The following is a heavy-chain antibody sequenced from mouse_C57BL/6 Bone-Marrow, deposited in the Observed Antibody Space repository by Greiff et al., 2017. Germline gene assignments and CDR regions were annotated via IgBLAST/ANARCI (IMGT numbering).Heavy chain of an antibody. J-gene: IGHJ3*01. Sequence: EVQLVESGPELVKPGASVKMSCKASGYTFTDYNMHWVKQSHGKSLEWIGYINPNNGGTSYNQKFKGKATLTVNKSSSTAYMELRSLTSEDSAVYYCARRARGNPAWFAYWGQGTLVTVSA. CDR1: GYTFTDYN. CDR2: INPNNGGT. CDR3: ARRARGNPAWFAY. D-gene: IGHD2-1*01. V-gene: IGHV1-22*01.